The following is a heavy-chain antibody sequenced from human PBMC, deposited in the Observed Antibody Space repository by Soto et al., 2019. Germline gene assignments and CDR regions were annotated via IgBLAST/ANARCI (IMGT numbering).Heavy chain of an antibody. CDR1: GGSISSYF. CDR2: IYYSGST. CDR3: AGVTGGWYEHDY. J-gene: IGHJ4*02. Sequence: PSETLSLTCTVSGGSISSYFWSWIRQPPGKGLEWIGYIYYSGSTKYNPSVKSRVTMSVDTSKNQFSLKLSSVTAADTAVYYCAGVTGGWYEHDYWGQGTLVTVSS. D-gene: IGHD6-19*01. V-gene: IGHV4-59*01.